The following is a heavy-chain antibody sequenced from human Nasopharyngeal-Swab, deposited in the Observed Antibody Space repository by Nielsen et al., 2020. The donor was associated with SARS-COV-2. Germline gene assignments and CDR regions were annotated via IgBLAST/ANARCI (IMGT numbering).Heavy chain of an antibody. Sequence: GGSLRLSCAASGFTFSGSAMHWVRQAPGKGLEWVGRIRSKANSYATAYAASGKGRFTTSRDDSKNTAYLQMNSLKTEDTAVYYCTRPRYSSSSVVFWFDPWGQGTLVTVSS. D-gene: IGHD6-6*01. CDR2: IRSKANSYAT. CDR1: GFTFSGSA. V-gene: IGHV3-73*01. J-gene: IGHJ5*02. CDR3: TRPRYSSSSVVFWFDP.